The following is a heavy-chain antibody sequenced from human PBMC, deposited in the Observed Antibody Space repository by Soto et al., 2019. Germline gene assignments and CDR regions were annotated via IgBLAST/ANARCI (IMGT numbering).Heavy chain of an antibody. D-gene: IGHD6-25*01. CDR3: ARVFSSGSGWMYYFDF. CDR2: MYSTGAT. CDR1: TGSISSGNW. J-gene: IGHJ4*02. Sequence: QVQLRESGPGLLEASGTLSLTCEVSTGSISSGNWGSWVRQPPGKGLEWIGEMYSTGATNYNPSLKSRITMTIDTSKDHFSLRLRSATAADTAVYYCARVFSSGSGWMYYFDFWGQGTLVSVSS. V-gene: IGHV4-4*02.